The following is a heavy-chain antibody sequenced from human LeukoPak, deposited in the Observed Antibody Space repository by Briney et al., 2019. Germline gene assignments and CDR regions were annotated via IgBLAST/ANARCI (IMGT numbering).Heavy chain of an antibody. CDR2: IIPILGIA. CDR3: ARERGAAAGDY. Sequence: ASVKVSCKASGGTFSSYAISWVRQAPGQGLGWMGRIIPILGIANYAQKFQGRVTITADKSTSTAYMELSSLRSEDTAVYYCARERGAAAGDYWGQGTLVTVSS. CDR1: GGTFSSYA. J-gene: IGHJ4*02. D-gene: IGHD6-13*01. V-gene: IGHV1-69*04.